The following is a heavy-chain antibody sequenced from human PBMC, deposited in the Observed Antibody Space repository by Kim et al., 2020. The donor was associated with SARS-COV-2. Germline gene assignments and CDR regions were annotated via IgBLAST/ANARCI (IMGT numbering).Heavy chain of an antibody. CDR3: ARNHLISGSNAVAY. V-gene: IGHV3-74*01. Sequence: AGSVKGRFTISRDKAKSTGYLQMNSLRAEDTAVYYCARNHLISGSNAVAYWGQGTLVTVSS. D-gene: IGHD1-26*01. J-gene: IGHJ4*02.